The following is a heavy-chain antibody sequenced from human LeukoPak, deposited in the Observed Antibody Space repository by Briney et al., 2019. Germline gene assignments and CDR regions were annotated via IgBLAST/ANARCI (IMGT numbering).Heavy chain of an antibody. CDR3: ARDGRYFDWLPLDY. J-gene: IGHJ4*02. CDR1: GFTFSSYA. Sequence: GGSLRLSCAASGFTFSSYAIHWVRQAPGKGLEWVAVISYDGSNKYYADSVKGRFTISRDNSKNTLYLQMNSLRAEDTAVYYCARDGRYFDWLPLDYWGQETLVTVSS. D-gene: IGHD3-9*01. CDR2: ISYDGSNK. V-gene: IGHV3-30-3*01.